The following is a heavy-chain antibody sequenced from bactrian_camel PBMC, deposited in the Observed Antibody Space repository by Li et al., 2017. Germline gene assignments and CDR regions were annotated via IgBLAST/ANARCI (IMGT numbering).Heavy chain of an antibody. D-gene: IGHD5*01. CDR2: IDNDGTT. CDR3: AASPATISLWTTWVPY. J-gene: IGHJ4*01. CDR1: VDTSSLYC. Sequence: VQLVESGGGSVQVGGSLRLSCAASVDTSSLYCMAWFRQAPGKEREGVAGIDNDGTTRYRDSVKGRFTISKDNAKNTLYLQMNSLKPEDTAMYYCAASPATISLWTTWVPYWGQGTQVTVS. V-gene: IGHV3S53*01.